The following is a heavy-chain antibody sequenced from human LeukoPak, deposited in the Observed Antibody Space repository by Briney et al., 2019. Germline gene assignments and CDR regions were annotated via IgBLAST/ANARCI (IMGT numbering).Heavy chain of an antibody. CDR3: ATSDSYYYDSSGYFLNY. CDR1: GFTFSSYW. CDR2: IKQDGSEK. V-gene: IGHV3-7*01. Sequence: GGSLRLSCAASGFTFSSYWMSWVRQAPGKGLEWVANIKQDGSEKYYVDSVKGRFTISRDNAKNSLYLQMNSLRAEDTAVYYCATSDSYYYDSSGYFLNYWGQGTLVTVSS. J-gene: IGHJ4*02. D-gene: IGHD3-22*01.